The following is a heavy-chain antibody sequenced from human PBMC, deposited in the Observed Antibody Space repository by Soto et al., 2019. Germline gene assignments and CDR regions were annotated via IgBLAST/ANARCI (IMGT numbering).Heavy chain of an antibody. D-gene: IGHD3-22*01. CDR1: GGSISSDGYS. J-gene: IGHJ6*02. CDR2: IYHSGST. Sequence: SETLSLTCAVSGGSISSDGYSWSWIRQPPGMGLEWIGRIYHSGSTHYNPSLESRVTMSVDRSKNQFSLKLSSVTAADTAVYYCARPIVVARVYDAIDVWGQGTTVTVSS. V-gene: IGHV4-30-2*01. CDR3: ARPIVVARVYDAIDV.